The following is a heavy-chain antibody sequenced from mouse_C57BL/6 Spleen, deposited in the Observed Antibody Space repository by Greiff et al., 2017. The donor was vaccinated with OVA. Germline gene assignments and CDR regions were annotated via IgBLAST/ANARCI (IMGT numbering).Heavy chain of an antibody. V-gene: IGHV1-82*01. J-gene: IGHJ3*01. CDR1: GYAFSSSW. D-gene: IGHD2-4*01. CDR3: AVYYDYAWFAY. Sequence: VHLVESGPELVKPGASVKISCKASGYAFSSSWMNWVKQRPGKGLEWIGRIYPGDGDTNYNGKFKGKATLTADKSSSTAYMQLSSLTAEDSAVYFCAVYYDYAWFAYWGQGTLVTVSA. CDR2: IYPGDGDT.